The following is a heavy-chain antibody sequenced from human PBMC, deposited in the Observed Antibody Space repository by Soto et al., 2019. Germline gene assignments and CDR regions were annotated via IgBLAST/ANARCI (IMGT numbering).Heavy chain of an antibody. J-gene: IGHJ4*02. D-gene: IGHD3-22*01. CDR1: GFTFSSYG. V-gene: IGHV3-30*18. Sequence: GGSLRLSCAASGFTFSSYGMHWVRQAPGKGLEWVAVISYDGSNKYYADSVKGRFTISRDNSKNTLYLQMNSLRAEDTAVYYCAKDLRDYYDSSGYSAFDCWGQGTLVTVSS. CDR3: AKDLRDYYDSSGYSAFDC. CDR2: ISYDGSNK.